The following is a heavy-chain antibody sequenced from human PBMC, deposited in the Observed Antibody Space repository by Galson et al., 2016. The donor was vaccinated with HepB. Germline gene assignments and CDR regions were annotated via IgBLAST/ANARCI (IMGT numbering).Heavy chain of an antibody. CDR2: ISGRDGTT. V-gene: IGHV3-23*01. Sequence: FLRLCCAASGFTFSSYAMSWFRQAPGKGLEWVSAISGRDGTTQYADSVKGRFIISNDNSENSLYLQMNSLRAEDTAVYYCTTNLGDGYPFEYWGQGTLVTVAS. J-gene: IGHJ4*02. CDR1: GFTFSSYA. D-gene: IGHD5-24*01. CDR3: TTNLGDGYPFEY.